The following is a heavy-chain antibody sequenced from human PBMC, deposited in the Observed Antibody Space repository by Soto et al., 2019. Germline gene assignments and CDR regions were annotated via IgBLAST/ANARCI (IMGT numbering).Heavy chain of an antibody. Sequence: SETLSLTCAVYGGNFSGYYWSWIRQPPGKGLEWIGYIYYSGSTNYNPSLKSRVTISVDTSKNQFSLKLSSVTAADTAVYYCARALSSGWHHIDYWGQGTLVTVSS. D-gene: IGHD6-19*01. CDR1: GGNFSGYY. CDR2: IYYSGST. J-gene: IGHJ4*02. V-gene: IGHV4-59*08. CDR3: ARALSSGWHHIDY.